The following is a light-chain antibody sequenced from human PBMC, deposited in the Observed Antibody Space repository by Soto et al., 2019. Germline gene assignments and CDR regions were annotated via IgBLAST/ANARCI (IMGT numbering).Light chain of an antibody. CDR1: SSDVGSYHY. J-gene: IGLJ2*01. CDR3: SSYGRSSLI. CDR2: EVT. Sequence: QSALTQPASVSGSPEQSITISCTGTSSDVGSYHYVSWYQQFPGEAPKLMIYEVTKRPSGISNRFSGSKSGNTASLTISELQAEDEADYYCSSYGRSSLIFGGGTKVTVL. V-gene: IGLV2-14*01.